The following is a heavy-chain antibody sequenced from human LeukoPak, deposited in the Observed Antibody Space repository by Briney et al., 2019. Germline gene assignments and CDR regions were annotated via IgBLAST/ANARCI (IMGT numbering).Heavy chain of an antibody. CDR2: IYYSGST. D-gene: IGHD2-2*01. CDR1: GDSISSGGYY. Sequence: SQTLSLTCTVTGDSISSGGYYWSWIRQPPGKGLEWIGYIYYSGSTNYNPSLKSRVTISVDTSKNQFSLKLSSVTAADTAVYYCARDQFSTAANYGWFDPWGQGTLVTVSS. V-gene: IGHV4-61*08. CDR3: ARDQFSTAANYGWFDP. J-gene: IGHJ5*02.